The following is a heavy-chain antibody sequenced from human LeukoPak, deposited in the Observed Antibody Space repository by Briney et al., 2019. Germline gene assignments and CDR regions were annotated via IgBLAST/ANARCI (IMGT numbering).Heavy chain of an antibody. J-gene: IGHJ4*02. CDR3: ARVSAMVFFDY. CDR1: GFTFSSDS. CDR2: ISSSSSYI. Sequence: GSLRLCCAASGFTFSSDSMNWVRQAGGEGLELGASISSSSSYIYDADSVNGRFTISRDNAKNSLYLQMNSLRAEDTAVYYCARVSAMVFFDYWGQGTLVTVSS. V-gene: IGHV3-21*01. D-gene: IGHD5-18*01.